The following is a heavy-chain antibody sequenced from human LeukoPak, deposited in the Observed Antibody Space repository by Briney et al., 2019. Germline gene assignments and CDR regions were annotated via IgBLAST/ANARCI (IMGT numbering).Heavy chain of an antibody. V-gene: IGHV4-34*01. CDR2: INHSGYT. CDR3: ARGGDFSNL. Sequence: PSETLSLTCAVYGGSLSGNYWTWIRQPPGKGLEWIGEINHSGYTSYNPSLKSRVTISLDRSKNQFSLKQSSVTAADTAVYFCARGGDFSNLWGQGTLVTASS. D-gene: IGHD4-11*01. CDR1: GGSLSGNY. J-gene: IGHJ4*02.